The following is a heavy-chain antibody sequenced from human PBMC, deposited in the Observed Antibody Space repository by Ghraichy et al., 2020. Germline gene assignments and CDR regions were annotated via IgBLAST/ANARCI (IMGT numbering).Heavy chain of an antibody. J-gene: IGHJ5*02. CDR3: ARRTTVTEGWFDP. V-gene: IGHV4-34*01. CDR1: GGSFSGYY. D-gene: IGHD4-17*01. CDR2: INHSGST. Sequence: SETLSLTCAVYGGSFSGYYWSWIRQPPGKGLEWIGEINHSGSTNYNPSLKSRVTISVDTSKNQFSLKLSSVTAADTAVYYCARRTTVTEGWFDPWGQGTLVTVSS.